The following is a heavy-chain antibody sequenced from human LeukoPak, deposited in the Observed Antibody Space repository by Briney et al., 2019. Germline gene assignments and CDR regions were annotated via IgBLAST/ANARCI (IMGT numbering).Heavy chain of an antibody. D-gene: IGHD4-23*01. Sequence: GRSLRLSCAASGFTFSSYAMHWVRQAPGKGLEWVAVISYDGSNKYYADSVKGRFTISRDNSKNTLYLQMNSLRAEDTAVYYCARNSYWGQGTLVTVSS. CDR1: GFTFSSYA. J-gene: IGHJ4*02. V-gene: IGHV3-30*04. CDR3: ARNSY. CDR2: ISYDGSNK.